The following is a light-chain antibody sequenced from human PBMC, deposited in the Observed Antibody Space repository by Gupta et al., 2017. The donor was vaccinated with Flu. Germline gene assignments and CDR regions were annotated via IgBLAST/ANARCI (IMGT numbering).Light chain of an antibody. CDR3: QHRRSWPLT. CDR2: DAS. CDR1: QSVSSN. Sequence: EIVLTQSPATLSLSPGEIATLSCRASQSVSSNLAWYQQKPGQAPRLLIYDASNRATGIPARFSGSGSGTDFTLTISNVEPEDFALYFCQHRRSWPLTFGGGTKVEIK. J-gene: IGKJ4*01. V-gene: IGKV3-11*01.